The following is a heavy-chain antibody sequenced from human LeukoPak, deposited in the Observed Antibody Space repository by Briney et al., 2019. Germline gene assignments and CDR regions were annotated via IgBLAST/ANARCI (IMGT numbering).Heavy chain of an antibody. J-gene: IGHJ4*02. CDR2: INHSGST. Sequence: SETLSLTCAVYGGSFSGYYWSWIRQPPGKGLEWIGEINHSGSTNYNPSLKSRVTISVDTSKNQVSLKLSSVTAADTAVYYCARGSEYQLPKGFDYWGQGTLVTVSS. D-gene: IGHD2-2*01. CDR1: GGSFSGYY. CDR3: ARGSEYQLPKGFDY. V-gene: IGHV4-34*01.